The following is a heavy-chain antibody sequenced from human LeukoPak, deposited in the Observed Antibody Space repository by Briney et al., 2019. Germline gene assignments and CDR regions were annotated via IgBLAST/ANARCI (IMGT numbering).Heavy chain of an antibody. Sequence: ASVKVSCKASGYTFTGYYMHWVRQAPGQGLEWMGWINPNSGDTKYAQKFQGRVTMTRDTSISTAYMELSRLRSDDTTVYYCATQRGSYLWGTDFDYWGQGTLVTVSS. CDR2: INPNSGDT. CDR3: ATQRGSYLWGTDFDY. CDR1: GYTFTGYY. V-gene: IGHV1-2*02. D-gene: IGHD3-16*01. J-gene: IGHJ4*02.